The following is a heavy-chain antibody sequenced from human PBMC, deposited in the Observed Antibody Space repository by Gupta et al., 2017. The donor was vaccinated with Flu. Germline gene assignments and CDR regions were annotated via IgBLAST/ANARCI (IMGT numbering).Heavy chain of an antibody. CDR3: ARDVSSGYDLSPFTRNYFDY. Sequence: EVQLVESGGGLVQPGGSLRLSCAASGFTFSSYWMHWVRQAPGKGLVWVSRINSDGSSTSYADSVKGRFTISRDNAKNTLYLQMNSLRAEDTAVYYCARDVSSGYDLSPFTRNYFDYWCQGTLVTVSS. CDR1: GFTFSSYW. D-gene: IGHD5-12*01. V-gene: IGHV3-74*01. J-gene: IGHJ4*02. CDR2: INSDGSST.